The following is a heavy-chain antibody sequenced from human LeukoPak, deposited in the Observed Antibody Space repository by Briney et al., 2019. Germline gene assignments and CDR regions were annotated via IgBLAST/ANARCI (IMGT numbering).Heavy chain of an antibody. Sequence: SETLSLTCTVSGGSISSYYWSWIRQPPGKGLEWIGYIYYSGSTNYNPSLKSRVTISVDTSKNQFSLKLNSVTAADTAVYYCARQAAGYYYYYGMDVWGQGTTVTVSS. V-gene: IGHV4-59*01. D-gene: IGHD6-13*01. J-gene: IGHJ6*02. CDR2: IYYSGST. CDR1: GGSISSYY. CDR3: ARQAAGYYYYYGMDV.